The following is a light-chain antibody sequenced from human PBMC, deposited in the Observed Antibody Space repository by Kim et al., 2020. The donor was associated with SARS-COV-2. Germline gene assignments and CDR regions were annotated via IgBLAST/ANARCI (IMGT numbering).Light chain of an antibody. CDR3: AAWDDSLSGGV. J-gene: IGLJ2*01. V-gene: IGLV1-47*01. CDR2: KNN. CDR1: SSNIGTNY. Sequence: QSVLTQPPSASGTPGQRVTISCSGSSSNIGTNYVSWYQELPGTAPKLLIYKNNQRPSGVPDRFSGSKSGTSASLAISGLRSEDEAEYFCAAWDDSLSGGVFGGGTKVTVL.